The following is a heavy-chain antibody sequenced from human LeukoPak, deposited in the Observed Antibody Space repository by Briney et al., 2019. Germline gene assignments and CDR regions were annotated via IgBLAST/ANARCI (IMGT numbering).Heavy chain of an antibody. CDR1: GGSISGYF. CDR3: ARHDPVGNFLRGMDV. V-gene: IGHV4-59*08. CDR2: IYYTGST. Sequence: SETLFLTCAVSGGSISGYFWSWSRQPPGKGLEWIGYIYYTGSTIYNPSLRSRVTMSVDVSKNQFSLDLTSVNAADTAVYYCARHDPVGNFLRGMDVWGQGTTVTVYS. J-gene: IGHJ6*02. D-gene: IGHD2/OR15-2a*01.